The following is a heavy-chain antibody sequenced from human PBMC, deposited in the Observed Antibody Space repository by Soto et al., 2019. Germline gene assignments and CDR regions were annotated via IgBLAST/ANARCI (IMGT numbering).Heavy chain of an antibody. V-gene: IGHV4-34*01. D-gene: IGHD3-9*01. CDR3: ARGWVGTGSHYFRF. CDR1: GESFSGYY. Sequence: QVQLQQWGAGLLKPSETLSLTCAVYGESFSGYYWSWIRQPPGKGLEWIGEINRSRRTNHNPSLKSRVTISVDTSKNQFSLKLNSVTAADTAVYYCARGWVGTGSHYFRFWGQGTLVTVSS. CDR2: INRSRRT. J-gene: IGHJ4*02.